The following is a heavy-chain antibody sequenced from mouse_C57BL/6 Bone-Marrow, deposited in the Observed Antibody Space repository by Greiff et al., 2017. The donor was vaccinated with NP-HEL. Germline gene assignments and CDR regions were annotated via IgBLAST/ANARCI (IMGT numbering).Heavy chain of an antibody. V-gene: IGHV2-2*01. D-gene: IGHD2-4*01. CDR1: GFSLTSYG. CDR2: IWSGGST. CDR3: ARRGYDYEGYAMDY. J-gene: IGHJ4*01. Sequence: LQESGPGLVQPSQSLSITCTVSGFSLTSYGVHWVRQSPGKGLEWLGVIWSGGSTDYNAAFISRLSISKDNSKSQVFFKMNSLQADDTAIYYCARRGYDYEGYAMDYWGQGTSVTVSS.